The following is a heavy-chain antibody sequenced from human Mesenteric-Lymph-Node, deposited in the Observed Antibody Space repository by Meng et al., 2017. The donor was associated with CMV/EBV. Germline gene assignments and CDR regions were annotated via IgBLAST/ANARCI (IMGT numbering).Heavy chain of an antibody. J-gene: IGHJ4*02. Sequence: QGQRVQSGAGVKKPGAAVRGCCHASGYTFIDYYINWVRQAPGQGLEWMGRINPKTGGRSYAQNFQGRLTMTRDTSINTAYMEVNRLNSDDTAMYYCARDRDTHWYSPFDYWGPGTLVTVSS. D-gene: IGHD6-13*01. CDR1: GYTFIDYY. CDR3: ARDRDTHWYSPFDY. V-gene: IGHV1-2*06. CDR2: INPKTGGR.